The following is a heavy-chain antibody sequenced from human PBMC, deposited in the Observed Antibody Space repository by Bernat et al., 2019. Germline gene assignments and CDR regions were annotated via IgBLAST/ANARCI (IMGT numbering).Heavy chain of an antibody. Sequence: EVQLSESGGGLVQPGGSLRLSCAASGFTFSSYAMSWARQAPGKGLEWVAGITESGGNTYDADSVKGRFTISRDNSKNTLYLQINSLRAEDTAVYYCAKRYSTSWYVEQWGQGTLVTVSS. V-gene: IGHV3-23*01. CDR1: GFTFSSYA. J-gene: IGHJ1*01. CDR3: AKRYSTSWYVEQ. D-gene: IGHD6-13*01. CDR2: ITESGGNT.